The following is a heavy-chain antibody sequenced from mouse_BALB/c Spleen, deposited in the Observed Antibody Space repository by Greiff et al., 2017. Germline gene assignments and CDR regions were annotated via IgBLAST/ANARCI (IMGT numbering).Heavy chain of an antibody. J-gene: IGHJ2*01. CDR3: ARGGWGY. CDR2: ISDGGSYT. Sequence: EVHLVESGGGLVKPGGSLKLSCAASGFTFSDYYMYWVRQTPEKRLEWVATISDGGSYTYYPDSVKGRFTISRDNAKNNLYLQMSSLKSEDTAMYYCARGGWGYWGQGTTLTVSS. CDR1: GFTFSDYY. D-gene: IGHD2-3*01. V-gene: IGHV5-4*02.